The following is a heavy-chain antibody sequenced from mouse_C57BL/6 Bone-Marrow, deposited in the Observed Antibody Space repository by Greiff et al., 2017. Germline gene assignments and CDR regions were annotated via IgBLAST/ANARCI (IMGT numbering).Heavy chain of an antibody. CDR1: GYTFTSYG. D-gene: IGHD3-2*02. CDR3: ARRFRGYFDV. Sequence: SGAELVRPGSSVKMSCKTSGYTFTSYGINWVKQRPGQGLEWIGYIYLGNGYTEYNEKFKGKATLTSDTSSSTAYMQLSSLTSEDSAIYFCARRFRGYFDVWGTGTTVTVSS. J-gene: IGHJ1*03. V-gene: IGHV1-58*01. CDR2: IYLGNGYT.